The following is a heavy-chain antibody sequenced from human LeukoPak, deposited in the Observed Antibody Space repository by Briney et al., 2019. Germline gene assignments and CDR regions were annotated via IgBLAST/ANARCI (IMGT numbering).Heavy chain of an antibody. CDR1: GFTVGDYA. J-gene: IGHJ4*02. CDR3: TRDAGSYLVFDY. CDR2: IRSKAYGGTT. Sequence: GGSLRLSCIASGFTVGDYAMSWFRQAPGKWLEWEGFIRSKAYGGTTEYAAFVKGRFTISRDDSKSIAYLQMSSLKTEDTAVYYCTRDAGSYLVFDYWGQGTLVTVSS. D-gene: IGHD1-26*01. V-gene: IGHV3-49*03.